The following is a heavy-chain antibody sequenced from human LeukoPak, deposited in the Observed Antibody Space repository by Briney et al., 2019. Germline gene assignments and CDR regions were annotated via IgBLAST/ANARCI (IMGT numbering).Heavy chain of an antibody. J-gene: IGHJ3*01. Sequence: PSETLSCKCTVSGGSSSSYHWSGIRQPPGKGLEWIGSIYYSGSTYYNPSLKSRVTISVDTSKNQFSLKLSSVTAADTAVYYCARTEWELPPNEACDLGGRKPMVSVSS. CDR3: ARTEWELPPNEACDL. D-gene: IGHD1-26*01. CDR2: IYYSGST. V-gene: IGHV4-39*01. CDR1: GGSSSSYH.